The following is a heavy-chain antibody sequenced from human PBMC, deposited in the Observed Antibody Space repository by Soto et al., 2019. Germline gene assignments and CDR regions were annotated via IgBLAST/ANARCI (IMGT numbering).Heavy chain of an antibody. CDR1: GGSISSYY. D-gene: IGHD3-3*01. V-gene: IGHV4-59*08. CDR3: ARHVGFWSGYYTYYCYYLEV. Sequence: SETLSLTCTVSGGSISSYYWSWIRQPPGKGLEWIGYIYYSGSTNYNPSLNSRVTISVDTSKNQFSLKLISVTAADTAVYYWARHVGFWSGYYTYYCYYLEVWGQGTAVTVSS. J-gene: IGHJ6*03. CDR2: IYYSGST.